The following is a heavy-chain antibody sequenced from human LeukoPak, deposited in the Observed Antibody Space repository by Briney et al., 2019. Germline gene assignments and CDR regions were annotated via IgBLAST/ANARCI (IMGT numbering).Heavy chain of an antibody. CDR1: GVSISSGRYY. V-gene: IGHV4-61*02. D-gene: IGHD1-26*01. Sequence: SQTLSLTCTVSGVSISSGRYYGSWVRQPAGKGLEWIVRIYTSGITNYNPSLRSRVTISVDTSKNQFSLKLSSVTPAATAVYYCARDPSARGEQPYGMDVWGQGTTVTVSS. J-gene: IGHJ6*02. CDR2: IYTSGIT. CDR3: ARDPSARGEQPYGMDV.